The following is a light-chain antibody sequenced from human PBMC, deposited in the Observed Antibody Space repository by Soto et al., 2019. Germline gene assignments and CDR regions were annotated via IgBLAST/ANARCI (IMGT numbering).Light chain of an antibody. CDR3: QSYDSSLSGYV. CDR1: SSNIGAGYE. CDR2: ENN. Sequence: QSVLTQPPSVSEAPGQRVTISCTGSSSNIGAGYEAHWYQQVPGTAPKLLIYENNNRTSGVPDRFSGSKSGTSDSLAITGLQAEDEAEYYCQSYDSSLSGYVFGTGTKVTVL. J-gene: IGLJ1*01. V-gene: IGLV1-40*01.